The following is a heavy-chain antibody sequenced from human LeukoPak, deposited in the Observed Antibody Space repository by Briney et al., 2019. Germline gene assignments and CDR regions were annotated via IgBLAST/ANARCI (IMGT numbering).Heavy chain of an antibody. CDR3: ARHSITGPDFDY. CDR2: IYYSGST. D-gene: IGHD1-20*01. V-gene: IGHV4-59*08. Sequence: SETLSLTCTVSGGSISSYYWSWIRQPPGKGLEWIGYIYYSGSTNYNPSLKSRVTISVDTSKNQFSLKLSSVTAADTAVYYCARHSITGPDFDYWGQGTLVTVS. J-gene: IGHJ4*02. CDR1: GGSISSYY.